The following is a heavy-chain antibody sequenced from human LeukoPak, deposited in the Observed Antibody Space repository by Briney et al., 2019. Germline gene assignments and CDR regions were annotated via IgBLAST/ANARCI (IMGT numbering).Heavy chain of an antibody. CDR1: GYTFTGYY. Sequence: GASVKVSCKASGYTFTGYYMHWVRQAPGQGREWMGWINPNSGGTNYAQKFQGRVTMTRDTSISTAYMELSRLRSDDTAVYYCARGPLSSTSTSVYYYYMDVWGKGTTVTVSS. D-gene: IGHD2-2*01. J-gene: IGHJ6*03. CDR3: ARGPLSSTSTSVYYYYMDV. V-gene: IGHV1-2*02. CDR2: INPNSGGT.